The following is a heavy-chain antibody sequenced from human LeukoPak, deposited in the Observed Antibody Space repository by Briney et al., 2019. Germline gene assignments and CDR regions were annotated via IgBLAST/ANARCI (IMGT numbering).Heavy chain of an antibody. Sequence: SETLSLTCTVSGGSISSYYWSWIRQPPGKGLEWIGYIYTSGSTNYNPSLKSRVTISVDTSKNQFSLKLSSVTAADTAVYYCAREVILGYYYMDVWGKGTTVIVSS. CDR2: IYTSGST. CDR3: AREVILGYYYMDV. V-gene: IGHV4-4*09. J-gene: IGHJ6*03. D-gene: IGHD3-10*01. CDR1: GGSISSYY.